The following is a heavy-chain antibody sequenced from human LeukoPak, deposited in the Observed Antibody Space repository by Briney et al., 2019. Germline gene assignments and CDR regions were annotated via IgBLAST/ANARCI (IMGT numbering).Heavy chain of an antibody. D-gene: IGHD2-2*02. V-gene: IGHV1-18*01. CDR3: TRGFCSITSCYSFSDY. J-gene: IGHJ4*02. CDR2: INAYNGNT. Sequence: GASVKLSCKASNYTFSSYGITWVRQAPGQGLEWMGWINAYNGNTKYAQTLPGRVTMPTDTSTSTAYMELRSVRSDDTAVYYCTRGFCSITSCYSFSDYWGQGTLVTVSS. CDR1: NYTFSSYG.